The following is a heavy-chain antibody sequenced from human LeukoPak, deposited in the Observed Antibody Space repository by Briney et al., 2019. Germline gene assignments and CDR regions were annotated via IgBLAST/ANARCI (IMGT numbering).Heavy chain of an antibody. CDR1: GYTITTYA. V-gene: IGHV1-18*01. J-gene: IGHJ6*03. Sequence: ASVKVSCKASGYTITTYAITWVRQAPGQGLEWMGWIRANNGNTNYAQKLQGRVTMTTDTSTSTAYMELRSLRSDDTAVYYCARGSMGHYYYYMDVWGKGTTVTVSS. D-gene: IGHD3-16*01. CDR2: IRANNGNT. CDR3: ARGSMGHYYYYMDV.